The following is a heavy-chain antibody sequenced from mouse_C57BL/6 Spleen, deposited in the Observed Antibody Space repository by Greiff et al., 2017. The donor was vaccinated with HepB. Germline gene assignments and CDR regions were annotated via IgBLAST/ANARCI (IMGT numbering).Heavy chain of an antibody. CDR3: TREGYFDV. J-gene: IGHJ1*03. Sequence: VQLVESGAELVRPGASVTLSCKASGYTFTDYEMHWVKQTPVHGLEWIGAIDPETGGTAYNQKFKGKAILTADKSSSTAYMELRSLTSEDSAVYYCTREGYFDVWGTGTTVTVSS. V-gene: IGHV1-15*01. CDR2: IDPETGGT. CDR1: GYTFTDYE.